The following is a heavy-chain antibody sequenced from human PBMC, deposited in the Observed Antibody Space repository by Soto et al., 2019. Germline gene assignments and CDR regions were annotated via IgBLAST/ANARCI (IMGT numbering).Heavy chain of an antibody. CDR3: ARHLVVVVAATQAYYYGMDV. J-gene: IGHJ6*02. CDR2: IIPIFGTA. V-gene: IGHV1-69*01. CDR1: GGTFSSYA. Sequence: QVQLVQSGAEVKKPGSSVKVFCKASGGTFSSYAISWVRQAPGQGLEWMGGIIPIFGTANYAQKFQGRVTITADESTSTAYMELSSLRSEDTAVYYCARHLVVVVAATQAYYYGMDVWGQGTTVTVSS. D-gene: IGHD2-15*01.